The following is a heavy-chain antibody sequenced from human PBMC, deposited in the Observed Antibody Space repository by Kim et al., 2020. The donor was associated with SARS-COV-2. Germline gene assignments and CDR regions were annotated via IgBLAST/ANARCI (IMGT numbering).Heavy chain of an antibody. D-gene: IGHD3-16*01. J-gene: IGHJ4*01. V-gene: IGHV4-34*01. CDR3: ARGSKGGGSYLNY. Sequence: YTPSLMSRVTISVATSKSQFSLKPNSVTAADTAVYYCARGSKGGGSYLNYWGRGTLVTVSS.